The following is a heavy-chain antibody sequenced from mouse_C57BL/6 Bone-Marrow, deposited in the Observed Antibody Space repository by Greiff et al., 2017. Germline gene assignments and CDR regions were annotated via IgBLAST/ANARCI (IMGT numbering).Heavy chain of an antibody. D-gene: IGHD2-3*01. V-gene: IGHV1-19*01. J-gene: IGHJ3*01. CDR2: INPYNGGT. CDR1: GYTFTDYY. CDR3: ARGPYDGYYPWFAY. Sequence: VQLQQSGPVLVKPGASVKMSCKASGYTFTDYYMNWVKQSHGKSLEWIGVINPYNGGTSYNQKFKGKATLTVDKSSSTAYMELNSLTSEDSAVYYCARGPYDGYYPWFAYWGQGTLVTVSA.